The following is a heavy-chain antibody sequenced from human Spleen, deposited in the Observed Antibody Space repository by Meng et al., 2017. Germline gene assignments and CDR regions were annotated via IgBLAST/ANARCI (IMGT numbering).Heavy chain of an antibody. D-gene: IGHD5-24*01. CDR1: GYTLTELS. V-gene: IGHV1-24*01. J-gene: IGHJ3*02. CDR2: FDPEDGET. CDR3: ATEPRRRDGYSFGAYDI. Sequence: ASVKVPCKVSGYTLTELSMHWVRQAPGKGLEWMGGFDPEDGETIYAQKFQGRVTMTEDTSTDTAYMELSSLRSEDTAVYYCATEPRRRDGYSFGAYDIWGQGTMVTVSS.